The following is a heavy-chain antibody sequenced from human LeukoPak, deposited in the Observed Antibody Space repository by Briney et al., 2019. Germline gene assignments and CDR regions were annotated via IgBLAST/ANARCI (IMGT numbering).Heavy chain of an antibody. D-gene: IGHD6-19*01. Sequence: PSETLSLTCTVSGGSISSSSYYWGWIRQPPGKGLEWIGSIYYSGSTYYNPSLKSRVTISVDTSKNQFSLKLSSVTAADTAVYYCARREGALVAGPIRGYNWFDPWGQGTLVTVSS. CDR3: ARREGALVAGPIRGYNWFDP. CDR1: GGSISSSSYY. V-gene: IGHV4-39*01. J-gene: IGHJ5*02. CDR2: IYYSGST.